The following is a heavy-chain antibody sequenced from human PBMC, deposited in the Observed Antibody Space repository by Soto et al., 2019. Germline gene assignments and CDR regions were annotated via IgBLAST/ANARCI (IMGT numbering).Heavy chain of an antibody. V-gene: IGHV3-64*01. J-gene: IGHJ4*02. CDR3: ARDRRGSYLYYYFDY. CDR2: ISSNGGST. CDR1: GFTFSSYA. D-gene: IGHD1-26*01. Sequence: GGSLRLSCAASGFTFSSYAMRWVRQAPGKGLEYVSAISSNGGSTYYANSVKGRFTISRDNSKNTLYLQMGSLRAEDMAVYYCARDRRGSYLYYYFDYWGQGT.